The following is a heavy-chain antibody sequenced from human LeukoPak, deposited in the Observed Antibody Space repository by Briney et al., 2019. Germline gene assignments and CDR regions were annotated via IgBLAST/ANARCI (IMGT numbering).Heavy chain of an antibody. J-gene: IGHJ4*02. Sequence: TPSETLSLTCTVSGGSISSYYWSWIRQPPGKGPEWIGYVYYRGSTNYNPSLKGRVTISVDTSKNQFSLKLSSVTAADTAVYYCARLRGDYYDILTGTFDFWGQGTLVTVSS. CDR2: VYYRGST. CDR1: GGSISSYY. D-gene: IGHD3-9*01. V-gene: IGHV4-59*08. CDR3: ARLRGDYYDILTGTFDF.